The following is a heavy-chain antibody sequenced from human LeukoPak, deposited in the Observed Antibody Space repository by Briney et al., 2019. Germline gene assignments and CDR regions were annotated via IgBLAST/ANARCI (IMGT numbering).Heavy chain of an antibody. D-gene: IGHD3-10*01. CDR1: GFTFSNYW. V-gene: IGHV3-74*01. Sequence: GGSLRLSCAASGFTFSNYWMHWARQAPGKGLVWVSRINSDGSSTNYADSVKGRFTISRDNAKSTLYLQMNSLRADDTAVYYCTRDFYGWSFDYWGLGTLVTVSS. CDR3: TRDFYGWSFDY. CDR2: INSDGSST. J-gene: IGHJ4*02.